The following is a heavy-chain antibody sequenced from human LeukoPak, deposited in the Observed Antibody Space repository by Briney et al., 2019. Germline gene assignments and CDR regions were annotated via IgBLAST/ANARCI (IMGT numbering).Heavy chain of an antibody. D-gene: IGHD3-3*01. J-gene: IGHJ1*01. V-gene: IGHV3-21*01. CDR2: ISSSSSIK. Sequence: GGSLRLSCAASGFTFSSYSMNWVRQAPGKGLEWVSSISSSSSIKYYADSLKGRFTVSRDNAKSSLYLQMKSLRAEDTAVYYCVRDVAYDFRNPYRYFQHWGQGTLVTVSS. CDR3: VRDVAYDFRNPYRYFQH. CDR1: GFTFSSYS.